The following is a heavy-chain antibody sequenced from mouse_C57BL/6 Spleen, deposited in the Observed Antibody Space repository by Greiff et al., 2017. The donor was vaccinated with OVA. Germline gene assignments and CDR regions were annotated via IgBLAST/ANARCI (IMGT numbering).Heavy chain of an antibody. J-gene: IGHJ2*01. CDR1: GYPFPDYY. CDR2: INPNNGGT. CDR3: ARWGGSNGVYYFDY. D-gene: IGHD2-5*01. Sequence: EVQLQQSGPELVKPGASVKISCKASGYPFPDYYMNWVKQSHGKSLEWIGDINPNNGGTSYNQKFKGKATLTVDKSSSTAYMELRSLTSEDSAVYYCARWGGSNGVYYFDYWGQGTTLTVSS. V-gene: IGHV1-26*01.